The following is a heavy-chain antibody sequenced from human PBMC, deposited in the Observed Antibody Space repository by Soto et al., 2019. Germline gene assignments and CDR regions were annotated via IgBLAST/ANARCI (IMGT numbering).Heavy chain of an antibody. D-gene: IGHD6-19*01. CDR3: ALPFRIAVAGSSRNYYYGMDV. Sequence: VASVKVSCKASGGTFSSYAISWVRQAPGQGLEWMGGIIPIFGTANYAQKFQGRVTITADESTSTAYMELSSLRSEDTAVYYRALPFRIAVAGSSRNYYYGMDVWGQGTTVTVSS. J-gene: IGHJ6*02. CDR1: GGTFSSYA. CDR2: IIPIFGTA. V-gene: IGHV1-69*13.